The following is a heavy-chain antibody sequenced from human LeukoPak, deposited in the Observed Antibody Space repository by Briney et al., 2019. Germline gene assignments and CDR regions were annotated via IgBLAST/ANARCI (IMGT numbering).Heavy chain of an antibody. J-gene: IGHJ4*02. Sequence: GASVKVSCKDSGDTFTGYYLHWVRQAPGQGLEWMGWINPYSGDTIYAQKFQGRVTMTRDTSISTLYLELSRLTSDDTAVYFCARGTMHLDYWGQGTLVTVSS. D-gene: IGHD5-24*01. V-gene: IGHV1-2*02. CDR1: GDTFTGYY. CDR2: INPYSGDT. CDR3: ARGTMHLDY.